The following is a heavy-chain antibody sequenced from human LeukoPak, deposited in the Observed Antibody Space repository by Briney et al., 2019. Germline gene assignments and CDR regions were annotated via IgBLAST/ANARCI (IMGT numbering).Heavy chain of an antibody. CDR3: AKSNGYGLIDI. D-gene: IGHD3-22*01. V-gene: IGHV4-39*07. J-gene: IGHJ3*02. CDR2: IYYGGST. Sequence: SETLSLTCTVSGGSINSTSYYWGWIRQPPGKGLEWIGSIYYGGSTYYNPSLKSRVTILVDVDTSKNQFSLKLSSVTAADTAVYYCAKSNGYGLIDIWGQGTMVTVSS. CDR1: GGSINSTSYY.